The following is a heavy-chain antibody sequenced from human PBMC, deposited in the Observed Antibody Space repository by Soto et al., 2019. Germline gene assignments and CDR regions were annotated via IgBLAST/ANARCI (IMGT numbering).Heavy chain of an antibody. J-gene: IGHJ4*02. V-gene: IGHV3-30-3*01. Sequence: QVHLVESGGGVVQPGRSLRLSCAASGFTFNIYAIHWVRQAPGKGLEWVAVISYDGSKKYYADSVKGRFTISRDNSKNTLYLQIDSLRAEDTAVYYCARDQVTDGYNYDYFDYWGQGTLVTVSS. CDR2: ISYDGSKK. D-gene: IGHD5-12*01. CDR3: ARDQVTDGYNYDYFDY. CDR1: GFTFNIYA.